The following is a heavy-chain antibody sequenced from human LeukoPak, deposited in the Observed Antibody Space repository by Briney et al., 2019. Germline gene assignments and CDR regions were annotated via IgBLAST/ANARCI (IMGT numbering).Heavy chain of an antibody. Sequence: PSETLSLTCTVSGGSISSYYWSWIRQPPGKGLEWIGSIYYSGSTYYNPSLKSRVTISVDTSKNQFSLKLSSVTAADTAVYYCARETGGQYFDYWGQGTLVTVSS. CDR2: IYYSGST. CDR3: ARETGGQYFDY. D-gene: IGHD7-27*01. CDR1: GGSISSYY. J-gene: IGHJ4*02. V-gene: IGHV4-59*12.